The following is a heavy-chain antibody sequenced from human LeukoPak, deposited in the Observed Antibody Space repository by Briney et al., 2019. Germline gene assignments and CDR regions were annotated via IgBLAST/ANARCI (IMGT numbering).Heavy chain of an antibody. Sequence: GGSLRLSCAASGFTFSSYAMSWVRQAPGKGLEWVSAICGSGGDTYYADSVKGRFTISRDNSKNTLYLQMNSLRAEDTAVYYCARERWLQSGYFDYWGQGTLVTVSS. CDR1: GFTFSSYA. CDR2: ICGSGGDT. V-gene: IGHV3-23*01. J-gene: IGHJ4*02. CDR3: ARERWLQSGYFDY. D-gene: IGHD5-24*01.